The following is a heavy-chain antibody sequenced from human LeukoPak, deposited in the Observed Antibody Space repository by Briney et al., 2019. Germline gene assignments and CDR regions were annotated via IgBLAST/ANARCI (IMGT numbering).Heavy chain of an antibody. V-gene: IGHV4-39*01. CDR2: IYYSGST. CDR1: GGSISSSSYY. CDR3: AKQTGSGLFILP. D-gene: IGHD3/OR15-3a*01. Sequence: SSETLSLTCTVSGGSISSSSYYWGWIRQPPGKGLEWIGSIYYSGSTYYNPSLKSRVTISIDTSKNQFSLKLTSVTAADTAVYYCAKQTGSGLFILPGGQGTLVTVSS. J-gene: IGHJ4*02.